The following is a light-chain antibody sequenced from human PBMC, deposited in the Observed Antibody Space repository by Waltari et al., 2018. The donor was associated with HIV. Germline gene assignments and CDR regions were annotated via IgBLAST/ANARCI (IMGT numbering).Light chain of an antibody. Sequence: QSVLTQPPSVSAAPGQHVTISCSGSSSNIGDSYVSWYHQVPGTAPKLLIYEDNKRPSGTPDRFSASKSGTSATLGITGLQTGDESDYYCGTWDNSLSGSVFGTGTKVTVL. CDR1: SSNIGDSY. J-gene: IGLJ1*01. CDR2: EDN. CDR3: GTWDNSLSGSV. V-gene: IGLV1-51*02.